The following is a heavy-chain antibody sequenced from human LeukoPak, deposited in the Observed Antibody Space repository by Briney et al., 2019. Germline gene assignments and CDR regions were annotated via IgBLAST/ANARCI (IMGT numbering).Heavy chain of an antibody. V-gene: IGHV1-69*06. CDR1: GGTFSSYA. Sequence: GASVKVSCKASGGTFSSYAISWVRQAPGQGLEWMGGIIPIFGTANYAQKFQGRVTITADKSTSTAYMELSSLRSEDTAVYYCARTYGDGYYYYMDVWGKGTTVTVSS. D-gene: IGHD4-17*01. CDR3: ARTYGDGYYYYMDV. CDR2: IIPIFGTA. J-gene: IGHJ6*03.